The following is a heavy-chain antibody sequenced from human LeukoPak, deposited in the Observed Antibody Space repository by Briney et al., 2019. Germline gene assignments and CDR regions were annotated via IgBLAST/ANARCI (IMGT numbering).Heavy chain of an antibody. J-gene: IGHJ5*02. D-gene: IGHD3-16*01. CDR3: ARHYGP. CDR1: GGSISNHY. CDR2: IYHSGST. V-gene: IGHV4-59*05. Sequence: PSETLSLTCTVSGGSISNHYWSWIRQPPGKGLEWIGSIYHSGSTYYNPSLKSRVTISVDTSRNQFSLNLSSVTAADTAVYYCARHYGPWGQGTLVAVSS.